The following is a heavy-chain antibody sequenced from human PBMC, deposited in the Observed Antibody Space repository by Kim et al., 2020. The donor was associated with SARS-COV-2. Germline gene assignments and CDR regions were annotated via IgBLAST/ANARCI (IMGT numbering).Heavy chain of an antibody. CDR1: GFTFSSYG. V-gene: IGHV3-30*18. J-gene: IGHJ4*01. Sequence: GGSLRLSCAASGFTFSSYGMHWVRQAPGKGLEWVAVISYDGSNKYYADSVKGRFTISRDNSKNTLYLQMNSLRAEDTAVYYCAKESYSSGWYEPFAYWG. CDR2: ISYDGSNK. D-gene: IGHD6-19*01. CDR3: AKESYSSGWYEPFAY.